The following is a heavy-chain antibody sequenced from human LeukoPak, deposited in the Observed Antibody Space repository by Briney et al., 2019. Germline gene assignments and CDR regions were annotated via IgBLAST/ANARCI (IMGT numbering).Heavy chain of an antibody. CDR2: INHSGST. D-gene: IGHD2-2*01. CDR1: GGSFSGYY. Sequence: PSETLSLTCAVYGGSFSGYYWSWIRQPPGKGLEWIGEINHSGSTNYNPSLKSRVTISVDTSKNQFSLKLSSVTAADTAVYYCARLGRDILRYCSSTSCYPTGWFDPWGQGTLVTVSS. J-gene: IGHJ5*02. CDR3: ARLGRDILRYCSSTSCYPTGWFDP. V-gene: IGHV4-34*01.